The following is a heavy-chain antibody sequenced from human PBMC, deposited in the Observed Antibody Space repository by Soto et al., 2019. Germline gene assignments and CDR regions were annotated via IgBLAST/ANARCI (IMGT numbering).Heavy chain of an antibody. D-gene: IGHD5-12*01. CDR2: ISGSGSIT. CDR1: GFTFSSYA. CDR3: ANVVGYGCIRDYAFDI. Sequence: GGSLRLSCAASGFTFSSYAMSWVRQAPGKGLEWVSLISGSGSITHYADSVKGRFTISRDNSKNTMYLQMNSLTAEDSAVYYCANVVGYGCIRDYAFDIWGQGTMVTVSS. J-gene: IGHJ3*02. V-gene: IGHV3-23*01.